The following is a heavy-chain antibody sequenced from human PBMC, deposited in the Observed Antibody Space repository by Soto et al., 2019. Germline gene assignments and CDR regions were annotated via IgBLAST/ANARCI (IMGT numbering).Heavy chain of an antibody. Sequence: ASETLSLTCTVSGGSISSSSYYWGWIRQPPGRGLEWIGSIYYSGSTYYNPSLKSRVTISVDTSKNQFSLKLSSVTAADTAVYYCAIASYDSSGYYLDYYYGMDVWGQGTTVTVS. CDR1: GGSISSSSYY. CDR3: AIASYDSSGYYLDYYYGMDV. V-gene: IGHV4-39*01. D-gene: IGHD3-22*01. CDR2: IYYSGST. J-gene: IGHJ6*02.